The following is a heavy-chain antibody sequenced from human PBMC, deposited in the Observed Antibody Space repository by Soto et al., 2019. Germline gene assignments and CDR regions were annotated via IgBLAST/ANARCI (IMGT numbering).Heavy chain of an antibody. D-gene: IGHD1-26*01. CDR1: GGSISSYY. Sequence: QVQLQESGPGLVKPSETLSLTCTVSGGSISSYYWSWIRQPPGKGLEWIGYIYYSGSTNYNPSLTSRVTISADTSKNQFSLKLSSVTAADTAVYYCARDPAGATGGFDYWGQGTLVTVSS. CDR2: IYYSGST. J-gene: IGHJ4*02. CDR3: ARDPAGATGGFDY. V-gene: IGHV4-59*01.